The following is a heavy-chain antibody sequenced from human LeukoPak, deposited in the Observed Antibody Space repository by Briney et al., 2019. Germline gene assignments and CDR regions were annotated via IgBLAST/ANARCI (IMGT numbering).Heavy chain of an antibody. CDR3: ARGSLERITRYYYYGTDV. CDR2: IYYSGST. D-gene: IGHD2/OR15-2a*01. CDR1: GGSISSYY. Sequence: SETLSLTCTVSGGSISSYYWSWIRQPPGKALEWIGHIYYSGSTDYNPSLKGRVTISIDTSKNQFSLKLSSVAAADTAMYYCARGSLERITRYYYYGTDVWGQGTTVTVSS. V-gene: IGHV4-59*01. J-gene: IGHJ6*02.